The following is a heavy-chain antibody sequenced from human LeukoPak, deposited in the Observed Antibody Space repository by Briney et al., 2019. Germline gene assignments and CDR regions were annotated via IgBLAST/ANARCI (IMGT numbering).Heavy chain of an antibody. CDR1: GFTFSSYE. V-gene: IGHV3-48*03. CDR3: ARGIRGVMNY. J-gene: IGHJ4*02. CDR2: ISSSGSTI. D-gene: IGHD3-10*01. Sequence: GVSLRLSCAASGFTFSSYEMNWVRQAPGKGLEWVSYISSSGSTIYYADSVKGRFTISRDNAKNSLYLQMNSLRAEDTAVYYCARGIRGVMNYWGQGTLVTVSS.